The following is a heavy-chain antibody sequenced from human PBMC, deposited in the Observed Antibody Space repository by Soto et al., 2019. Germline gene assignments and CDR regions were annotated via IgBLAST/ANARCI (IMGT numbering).Heavy chain of an antibody. CDR1: GYSFTSYW. CDR3: ARSPPQGDYYYGMDV. J-gene: IGHJ6*01. CDR2: IYPGDSDT. Sequence: GESLKISCKGSGYSFTSYWIGWVRQMPGKGLEWMGIIYPGDSDTRYSPSFQGQVTISADKSISTAYLQWSSLKASDTAMYYCARSPPQGDYYYGMDVWGQGTMVTVSS. V-gene: IGHV5-51*01.